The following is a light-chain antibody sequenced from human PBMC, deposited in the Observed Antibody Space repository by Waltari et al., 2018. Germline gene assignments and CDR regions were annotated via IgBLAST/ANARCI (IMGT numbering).Light chain of an antibody. CDR2: LVS. V-gene: IGKV2-28*01. Sequence: DIVLSQSPPSLPVTPGEPASISCRSSQSLRHRNGYNYLEWYLQRPGQSPQLLICLVSYRASGVPDRFSGSGSGTDCTLKISRGEAEDVGIYYCMQALQAPLTFGGGTKVEIK. CDR1: QSLRHRNGYNY. CDR3: MQALQAPLT. J-gene: IGKJ4*01.